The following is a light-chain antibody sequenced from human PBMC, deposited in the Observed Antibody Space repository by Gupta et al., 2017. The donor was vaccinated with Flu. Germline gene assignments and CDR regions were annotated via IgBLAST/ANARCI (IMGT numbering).Light chain of an antibody. CDR1: TLSNQY. CDR3: QSADSTGTYVV. J-gene: IGLJ2*01. V-gene: IGLV3-25*03. CDR2: KDT. Sequence: SYELTQPPSVSVSPGQTARITCSGDTLSNQYSYWYQQKPGQAPVLVIYKDTERPSGVPERFSGSSSGKTVTLTISGVQAEDEAAYYCQSADSTGTYVVFGGGTKLTVL.